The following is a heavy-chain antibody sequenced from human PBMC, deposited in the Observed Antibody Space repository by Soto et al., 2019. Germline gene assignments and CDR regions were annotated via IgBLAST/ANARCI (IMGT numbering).Heavy chain of an antibody. Sequence: QLQLQESGPGLVKPSETLSLTCTVSGGSISSSSYYWGWIRQPPGKGLAWIGSIYYSGSTYYNPSLKSRVTISVDPSKNQFSLKLSSVTAADTAVYYCARIPWATDYYYCMDVFVQGTTVTVSS. CDR2: IYYSGST. CDR1: GGSISSSSYY. V-gene: IGHV4-39*01. CDR3: ARIPWATDYYYCMDV. J-gene: IGHJ6*02. D-gene: IGHD5-12*01.